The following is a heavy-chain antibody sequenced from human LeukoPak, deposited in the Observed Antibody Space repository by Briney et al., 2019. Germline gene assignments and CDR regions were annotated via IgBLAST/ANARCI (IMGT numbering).Heavy chain of an antibody. CDR3: ARISGTPFDL. CDR1: GYTFSIYG. D-gene: IGHD1-1*01. Sequence: ASVKVSCKASGYTFSIYGISWVRQAPRQGLEWMGWISAYNGNANYPDNLEGRVTMTTDTSTSTAYMELRSLRSDDTAVYYCARISGTPFDLWGQGTQVTVSS. V-gene: IGHV1-18*04. J-gene: IGHJ5*02. CDR2: ISAYNGNA.